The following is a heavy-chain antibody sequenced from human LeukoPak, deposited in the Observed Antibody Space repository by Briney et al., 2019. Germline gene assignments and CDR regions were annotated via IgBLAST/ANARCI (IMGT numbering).Heavy chain of an antibody. CDR1: GFTYRTYG. J-gene: IGHJ4*02. V-gene: IGHV3-30*18. D-gene: IGHD3-10*01. CDR2: ISYDGTTK. CDR3: AKGVETSTTGELPYYFDY. Sequence: LPGGSLRLSRGVSGFTYRTYGMHWVRQAPGKGLEWVSIISYDGTTKDYTDSVKGRFTISRDNSKNTLYLQMTSLRTEDTAVYYCAKGVETSTTGELPYYFDYWGQGTLVTVSS.